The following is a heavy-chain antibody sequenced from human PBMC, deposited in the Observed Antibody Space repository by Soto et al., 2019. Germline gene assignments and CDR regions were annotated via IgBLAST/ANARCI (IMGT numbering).Heavy chain of an antibody. J-gene: IGHJ4*02. D-gene: IGHD5-18*01. CDR1: GYSFTSYW. CDR3: ARYLDTAMGTEREFDY. V-gene: IGHV5-51*01. Sequence: GESLKISCKGSGYSFTSYWIGWVRQMPGKGLEWMGIIYPGDSDTRYSPSFQGQVTISADKSISTAYLQWSSLKASDTAMYYCARYLDTAMGTEREFDYWGQGTLVTVSS. CDR2: IYPGDSDT.